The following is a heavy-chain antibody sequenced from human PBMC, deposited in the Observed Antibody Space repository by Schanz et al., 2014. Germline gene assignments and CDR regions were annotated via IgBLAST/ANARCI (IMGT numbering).Heavy chain of an antibody. CDR2: ISHDGSNK. CDR1: RFTFNAYD. V-gene: IGHV3-30*03. CDR3: AREIPAGGHFDY. D-gene: IGHD2-15*01. J-gene: IGHJ4*02. Sequence: QVHLVESGGGVVRPGGSLRLSCAASRFTFNAYDMYWIRQAPGKGLEWVALISHDGSNKNSADSVKGRFTISRDNSKNTLYLQMNSLRGDDTAMFYCAREIPAGGHFDYWGQGTLVSVSS.